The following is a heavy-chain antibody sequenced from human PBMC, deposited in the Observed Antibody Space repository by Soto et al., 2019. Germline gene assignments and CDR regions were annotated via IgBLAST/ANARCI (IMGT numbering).Heavy chain of an antibody. V-gene: IGHV4-4*07. CDR3: AGAAYNYGPFDS. Sequence: QVQLQESGPGLVKPSETLSLTCTFSGDSTSTYSWNWIRHPAGKGLEWIGRIYTTGSSNYNPSLVSRIAISVDTSKNQFFLKLSSVTAADTAVYCCAGAAYNYGPFDSWGQGTLVTVSS. CDR2: IYTTGSS. J-gene: IGHJ4*02. CDR1: GDSTSTYS. D-gene: IGHD5-18*01.